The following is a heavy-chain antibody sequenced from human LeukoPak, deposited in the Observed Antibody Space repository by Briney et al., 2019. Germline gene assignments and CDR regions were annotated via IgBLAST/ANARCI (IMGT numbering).Heavy chain of an antibody. D-gene: IGHD3-3*01. CDR1: GGSFSGYY. V-gene: IGHV4-34*01. J-gene: IGHJ5*02. Sequence: SETLSLTCAVYGGSFSGYYWSWIRQPPGKGLEWIGEINHSGSTNYNPSLKSRVTISVDTSKNQFSLKLSSVTAADTAVYYCAGGVRAYYDFRSGYYTTWGQGTLVTVSS. CDR3: AGGVRAYYDFRSGYYTT. CDR2: INHSGST.